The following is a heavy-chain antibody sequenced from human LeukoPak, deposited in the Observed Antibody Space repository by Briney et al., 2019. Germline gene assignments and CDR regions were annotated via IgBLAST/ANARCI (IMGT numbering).Heavy chain of an antibody. V-gene: IGHV4-59*12. D-gene: IGHD2-2*01. CDR3: ARDSRDPAFDI. Sequence: SETLSLTCTVSGGSISSYYWSWIRQPPGKGLEWIGYIYYSGSTNYNPSLKSRVTISVDTSKNQFSLKLSSVTAADTAVYYCARDSRDPAFDIWGQGTMVTVSS. CDR1: GGSISSYY. CDR2: IYYSGST. J-gene: IGHJ3*02.